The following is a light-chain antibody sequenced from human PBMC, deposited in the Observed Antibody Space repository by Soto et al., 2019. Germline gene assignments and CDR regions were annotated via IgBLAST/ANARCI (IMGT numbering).Light chain of an antibody. V-gene: IGKV1-9*01. Sequence: DIQLTQSPSFLSASLGDRVTITCRASQGISSYLAWYQQKPGKAPKLLIYDASTLQSGVPSRFSGSGSGTEFTLTVSSLQPEDIATYNCQQFHSFPFGFGQGTRLEIK. CDR1: QGISSY. J-gene: IGKJ5*01. CDR3: QQFHSFPFG. CDR2: DAS.